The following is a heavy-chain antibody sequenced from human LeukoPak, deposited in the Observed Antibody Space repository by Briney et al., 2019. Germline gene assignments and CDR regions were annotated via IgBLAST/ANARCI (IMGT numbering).Heavy chain of an antibody. V-gene: IGHV4-59*12. D-gene: IGHD3-10*01. CDR1: GGSISSYY. CDR2: IYYSGST. Sequence: SETLSLTCTVSGGSISSYYWSWIRQPPGKGLEWIGYIYYSGSTNYNPSLKSRVTISVDTSKNQFSLKLSSVTAADTAVYYCARGRRMVRGHFDYWGQGTLVTVSS. J-gene: IGHJ4*02. CDR3: ARGRRMVRGHFDY.